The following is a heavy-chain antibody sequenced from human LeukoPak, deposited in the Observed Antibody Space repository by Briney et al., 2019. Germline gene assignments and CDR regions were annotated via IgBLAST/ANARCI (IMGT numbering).Heavy chain of an antibody. CDR2: IKQDGSEK. D-gene: IGHD2-2*02. Sequence: PGGSLRLSCAASGFTFSNAWMTWVRQAPGKGLEWVASIKQDGSEKYYVDSVKGRFTISRDNAKNSLYLQMNSLRAEDTAVYYCARGDIVVVPAAIVYWGQGTLVTVSS. CDR1: GFTFSNAW. V-gene: IGHV3-7*01. CDR3: ARGDIVVVPAAIVY. J-gene: IGHJ4*02.